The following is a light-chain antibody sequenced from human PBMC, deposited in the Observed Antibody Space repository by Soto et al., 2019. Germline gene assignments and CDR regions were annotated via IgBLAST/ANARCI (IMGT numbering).Light chain of an antibody. J-gene: IGKJ1*01. Sequence: EIVRTQSPGPLSVSPGERATLSCRASQSVSSNLAWYQQKPGRAPRLLIYGASTRATSIPARFSGSGSGTEFTLTISSLQSEDVAVYYCQQYDNCPGTFGQGTKVEI. V-gene: IGKV3-15*01. CDR3: QQYDNCPGT. CDR2: GAS. CDR1: QSVSSN.